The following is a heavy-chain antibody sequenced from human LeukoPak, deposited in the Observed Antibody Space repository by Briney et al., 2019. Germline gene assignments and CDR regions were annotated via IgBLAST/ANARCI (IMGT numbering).Heavy chain of an antibody. V-gene: IGHV3-7*01. CDR2: IKDDGSET. CDR1: GFTFSDYW. Sequence: GGSLRLSCAASGFTFSDYWMTRVRQAPGKGLQWVANIKDDGSETYYVDSVKGRFTISRDNAKNSLYLQMNSLRAEDTAVYYCAKDAAVGSSGYYYVPPLYYFHYWGQGTLVTVSS. J-gene: IGHJ4*02. D-gene: IGHD3-22*01. CDR3: AKDAAVGSSGYYYVPPLYYFHY.